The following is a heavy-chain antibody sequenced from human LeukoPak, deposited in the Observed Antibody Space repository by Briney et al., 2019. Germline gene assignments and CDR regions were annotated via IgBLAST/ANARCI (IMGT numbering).Heavy chain of an antibody. CDR3: ARENGDYDGPDDAFDI. J-gene: IGHJ3*02. Sequence: GRSLRLSCAASGFAFSTYGMHWVRQAPGKGLEWVAVIWYDGSNKYYADSVKGRFTISRDNSKNTLYLQMNSLRAEDTAVYYCARENGDYDGPDDAFDIWGQGTMVTVSS. CDR2: IWYDGSNK. V-gene: IGHV3-33*08. D-gene: IGHD4-17*01. CDR1: GFAFSTYG.